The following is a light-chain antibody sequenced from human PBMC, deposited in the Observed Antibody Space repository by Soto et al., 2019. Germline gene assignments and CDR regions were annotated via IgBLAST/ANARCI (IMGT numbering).Light chain of an antibody. CDR3: MHTLRTPRT. V-gene: IGKV2-28*01. CDR1: QSLLRSNGFNY. CDR2: LGS. Sequence: DIVMTQSPLSLPVTPGEPASVSCRSSQSLLRSNGFNYLDWFLQKPGQSPQILIYLGSHRAPGVPNRFSGSGSGTIFTLTISSVEAEDVAVYYCMHTLRTPRTFGQGTRVEVK. J-gene: IGKJ1*01.